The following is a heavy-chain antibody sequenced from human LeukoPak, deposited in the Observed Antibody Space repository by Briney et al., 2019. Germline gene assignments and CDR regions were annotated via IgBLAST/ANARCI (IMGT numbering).Heavy chain of an antibody. CDR3: ARHDRFYYGSGSYFDY. V-gene: IGHV4-39*01. D-gene: IGHD3-10*01. J-gene: IGHJ4*02. CDR1: GGSISSSRYY. Sequence: SETLSLTCTVSGGSISSSRYYWGWIRQPPGKGLEWIGSIYYIENTYYNPSLKSRVTISVDTSKNQFSLKLSSVTAADTAVYYCARHDRFYYGSGSYFDYWGQGTLVTVSS. CDR2: IYYIENT.